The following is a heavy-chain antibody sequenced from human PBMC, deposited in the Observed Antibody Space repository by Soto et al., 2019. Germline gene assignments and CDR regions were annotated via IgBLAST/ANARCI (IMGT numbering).Heavy chain of an antibody. J-gene: IGHJ4*02. CDR2: IYHSRST. V-gene: IGHV4-30-2*01. CDR3: ARGGVDYYDSSGYYFSPYYFDY. CDR1: GGSISSGGYS. Sequence: QLQLQGSGSGLVKPSQTLSLTCAVSGGSISSGGYSWSWIRQPPGKGLEWIGYIYHSRSTYYNPSHKSRVTISGDRSKNQFSLKLSSVTAADTAVYYCARGGVDYYDSSGYYFSPYYFDYWGQGTLVTVSS. D-gene: IGHD3-22*01.